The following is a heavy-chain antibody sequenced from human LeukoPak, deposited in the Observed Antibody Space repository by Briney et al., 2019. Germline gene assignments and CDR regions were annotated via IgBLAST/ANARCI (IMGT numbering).Heavy chain of an antibody. CDR2: INHSGSI. D-gene: IGHD3-22*01. CDR3: ASMRAYYYDSSGSYYFDY. V-gene: IGHV4-34*01. Sequence: SETLSLTCTVSGGSISSYYWSWIRQPPGKGLEWIGEINHSGSIQYNPSLKSRVSISVDTSKNQFSLKLSSVTAADTAVYYCASMRAYYYDSSGSYYFDYWGQGTLVTVSS. J-gene: IGHJ4*02. CDR1: GGSISSYY.